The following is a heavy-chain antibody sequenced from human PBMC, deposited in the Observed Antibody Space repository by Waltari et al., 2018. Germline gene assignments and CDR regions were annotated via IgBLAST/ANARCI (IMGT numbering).Heavy chain of an antibody. CDR2: IYYTGST. CDR3: ARESDYYGSGRGDAFDI. J-gene: IGHJ3*02. CDR1: GASVTSGRYY. Sequence: QVQLQESGPGLVKSSETLSLTCTVSGASVTSGRYYWTWIRQPPGKGLEWIGYIYYTGSTNYNPSLKSRATVSVDTSKTQFSLKLSSVTAADTALYYCARESDYYGSGRGDAFDIWGQGTKVTVSS. V-gene: IGHV4-61*01. D-gene: IGHD3-10*01.